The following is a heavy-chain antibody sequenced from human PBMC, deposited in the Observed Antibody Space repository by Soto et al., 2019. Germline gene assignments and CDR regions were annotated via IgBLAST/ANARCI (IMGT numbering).Heavy chain of an antibody. CDR2: IYYSGST. V-gene: IGHV4-59*01. D-gene: IGHD2-8*01. CDR3: ARVYAYYFEF. CDR1: GGSISSYY. Sequence: PSDTLSITCTVSGGSISSYYCIWIRQPPGKGLEWIGYIYYSGSTNYNPSLKSRVTISVDTSKNQFSLKLSSVTAADTAVYYCARVYAYYFEFWGQGTLVTVSS. J-gene: IGHJ4*02.